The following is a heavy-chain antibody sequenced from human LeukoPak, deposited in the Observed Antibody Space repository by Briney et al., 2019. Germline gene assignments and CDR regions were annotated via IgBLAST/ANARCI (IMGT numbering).Heavy chain of an antibody. J-gene: IGHJ4*02. V-gene: IGHV4-59*01. CDR3: AGIRPPEWLLPD. CDR2: IYYSGST. CDR1: GGSISSYY. Sequence: SETLSLTCTVSGGSISSYYWSWIRQPPGKGLEWIGYIYYSGSTNYNPSLKSRVTISVDTSKNQFSLKLSSVTAADTAVYYCAGIRPPEWLLPDWGQETLVTASS. D-gene: IGHD3-3*01.